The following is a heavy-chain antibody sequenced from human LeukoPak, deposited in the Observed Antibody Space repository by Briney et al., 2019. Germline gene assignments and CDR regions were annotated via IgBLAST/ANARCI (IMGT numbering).Heavy chain of an antibody. CDR3: AREGHDSSGYYYFDY. J-gene: IGHJ4*02. Sequence: GGSLRLSCAASGFTFSDYYMSWIRQAPGKGLEWVSYISSGSTIYYADSVKGRFTISRDNAKNSLYLQMNSLRAEDTAVYYCAREGHDSSGYYYFDYWGQGTLVTVSS. V-gene: IGHV3-11*01. CDR1: GFTFSDYY. D-gene: IGHD3-22*01. CDR2: ISSGSTI.